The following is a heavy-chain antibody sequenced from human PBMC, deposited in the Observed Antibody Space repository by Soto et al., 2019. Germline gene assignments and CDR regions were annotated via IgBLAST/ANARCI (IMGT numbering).Heavy chain of an antibody. J-gene: IGHJ4*02. CDR3: AKDEGVGGTLGLFDY. V-gene: IGHV3-30*18. CDR1: GFDFTYYA. CDR2: MSSDGSKI. Sequence: QVQLVESGGGAVQPGESLRLSCVASGFDFTYYAMHWVRQAPGKGLESVAVMSSDGSKIHHTDSVKGRFTISRDNSKHTLYLQMNSLIKEDTAVYFCAKDEGVGGTLGLFDYWGQGTLVSVSS. D-gene: IGHD1-26*01.